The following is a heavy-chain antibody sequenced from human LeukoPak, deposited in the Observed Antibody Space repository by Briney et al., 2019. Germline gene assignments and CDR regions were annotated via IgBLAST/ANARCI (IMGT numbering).Heavy chain of an antibody. V-gene: IGHV3-23*01. D-gene: IGHD3-10*01. CDR2: ISGSGGST. CDR1: GFTFSSYA. J-gene: IGHJ4*02. Sequence: PGGSLRLSCAASGFTFSSYAMSWVRQAPGKGLEWVSAISGSGGSTYYADPVKGRFTISRDNSKNTLYLQMNSLRAEDTAVYYCARTMVRGVHGYWGQGTLVTVSS. CDR3: ARTMVRGVHGY.